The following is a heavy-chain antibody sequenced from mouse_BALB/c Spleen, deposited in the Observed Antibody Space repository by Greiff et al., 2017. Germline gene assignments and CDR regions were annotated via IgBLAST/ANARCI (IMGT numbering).Heavy chain of an antibody. CDR2: IRNKANGYTT. Sequence: EVQLQQSGGGLVQPGGSLRLSCATSGFTFTDYYMSWVRQPPGKALEWLGFIRNKANGYTTEYSASVKGRFTISRDNSQSILYLQMNTLRAEDSATYYCARDSGYGNFYYYAMDYWGQGTSVTVSS. D-gene: IGHD2-1*01. CDR1: GFTFTDYY. V-gene: IGHV7-3*02. CDR3: ARDSGYGNFYYYAMDY. J-gene: IGHJ4*01.